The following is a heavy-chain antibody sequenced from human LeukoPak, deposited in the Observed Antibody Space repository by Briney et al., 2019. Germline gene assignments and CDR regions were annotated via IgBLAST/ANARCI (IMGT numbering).Heavy chain of an antibody. CDR2: IKSKTDGGTT. D-gene: IGHD3-10*01. J-gene: IGHJ4*02. Sequence: SGGSLRLSCAASGFTFSNAWMSWVRQAPGKGLEWVGRIKSKTDGGTTDYAAPVKGRFTISRDDSKNTLYVQMNSLKTEDTAVYYCTTGPYDYGSGTYYRWGQGTLVTVSS. V-gene: IGHV3-15*01. CDR1: GFTFSNAW. CDR3: TTGPYDYGSGTYYR.